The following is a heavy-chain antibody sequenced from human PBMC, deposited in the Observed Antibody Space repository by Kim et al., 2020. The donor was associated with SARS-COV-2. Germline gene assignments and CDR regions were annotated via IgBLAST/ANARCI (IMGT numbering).Heavy chain of an antibody. CDR2: ISWNSGSI. V-gene: IGHV3-9*01. CDR3: GKDMWAPHQGLDY. CDR1: GFTFDDYA. Sequence: GGSLRLSCAASGFTFDDYAMHWVRQAPGKGLEWVSGISWNSGSIGYADSVKGRFTISRDNAKNSLYLQMNSLRAEDTAVYYCGKDMWAPHQGLDYRGKGT. J-gene: IGHJ4*02. D-gene: IGHD1-26*01.